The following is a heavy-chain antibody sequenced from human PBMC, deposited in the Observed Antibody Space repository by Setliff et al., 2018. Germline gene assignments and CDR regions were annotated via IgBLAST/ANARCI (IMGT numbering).Heavy chain of an antibody. Sequence: RPGGSLRLSCVASGFTFDDYAMSWVRQAPGRGLEWVCGINWNGGSTGYADSVRGRFTISRDNAKNSLYLQMNSLRAEDTALYYCARAHRYFSDTAGYFYGQGRSAFDVWGQGRMVTVSS. V-gene: IGHV3-20*04. CDR3: ARAHRYFSDTAGYFYGQGRSAFDV. CDR2: INWNGGST. CDR1: GFTFDDYA. J-gene: IGHJ3*01. D-gene: IGHD3-22*01.